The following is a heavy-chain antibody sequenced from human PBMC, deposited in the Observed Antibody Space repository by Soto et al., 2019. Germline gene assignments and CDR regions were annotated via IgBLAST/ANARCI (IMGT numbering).Heavy chain of an antibody. CDR2: INPSGGST. Sequence: EASVKVSCKASGYTFTSYYMHWVRQAPGQGHEWMGIINPSGGSTTYAQKFQGRVTMTRDTSTSTVYMELSSLRSEDTAVYYCARYDYNGYYFDYWGQGTLVTVSS. D-gene: IGHD4-4*01. J-gene: IGHJ4*02. V-gene: IGHV1-46*01. CDR1: GYTFTSYY. CDR3: ARYDYNGYYFDY.